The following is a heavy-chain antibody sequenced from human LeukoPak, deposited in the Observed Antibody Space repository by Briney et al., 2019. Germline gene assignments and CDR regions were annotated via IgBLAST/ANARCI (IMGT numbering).Heavy chain of an antibody. Sequence: SETLSLTCTVSGGSISSYYWSWIRQPPGKGLEWIGYIYYSGSTNYNPSLKSRVTISVDTSKNQFSLKLSSVTAADTAVYYCARLEMATPAFDIWGQGTMVTVSS. D-gene: IGHD5-24*01. V-gene: IGHV4-59*01. CDR3: ARLEMATPAFDI. CDR1: GGSISSYY. CDR2: IYYSGST. J-gene: IGHJ3*02.